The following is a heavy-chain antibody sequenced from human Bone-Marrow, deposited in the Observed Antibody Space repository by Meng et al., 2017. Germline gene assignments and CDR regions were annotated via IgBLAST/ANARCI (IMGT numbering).Heavy chain of an antibody. CDR1: GYTFPAYW. Sequence: LVHAGAEGTNPGASVKGSCKPSGYTFPAYWLDWVRQAPGQGLDWMGRIDPRSGDTQYAQNFQGRVTMTRDTSISTTYMGLSRLRSDDTAVYYCVRDEDISAAGKLFGDYWGQGTLVTVSS. V-gene: IGHV1-2*06. CDR2: IDPRSGDT. CDR3: VRDEDISAAGKLFGDY. D-gene: IGHD6-13*01. J-gene: IGHJ4*02.